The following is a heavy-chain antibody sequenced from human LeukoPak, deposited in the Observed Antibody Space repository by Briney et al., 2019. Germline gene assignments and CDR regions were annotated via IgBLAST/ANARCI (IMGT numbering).Heavy chain of an antibody. CDR3: ARDLRITIFGVAEFDY. CDR2: ISSSSSYI. D-gene: IGHD3-3*01. J-gene: IGHJ4*02. Sequence: GGSLRLSCAASGFTFSSYSMNRVRQAPGKGLEWVSSISSSSSYIYYADSVKGRFTISRDNAKNSLYLQMNSLRAEDTAVYYCARDLRITIFGVAEFDYWGQGTLVTVSS. V-gene: IGHV3-21*04. CDR1: GFTFSSYS.